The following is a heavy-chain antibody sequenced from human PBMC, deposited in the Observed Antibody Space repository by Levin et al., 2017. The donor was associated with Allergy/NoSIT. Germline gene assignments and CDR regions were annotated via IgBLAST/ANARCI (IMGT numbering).Heavy chain of an antibody. CDR1: GYTFTGYY. J-gene: IGHJ6*02. Sequence: GESLKVSCKASGYTFTGYYMHWVRQAPGQGLEWMGRINPNSGGTDYAQKFQGRVTMTRDTSISTAYMELSRLRSDDTAVYYCARGAVAGTYYYGMDVWGQGTTVTVSS. CDR2: INPNSGGT. V-gene: IGHV1-2*06. CDR3: ARGAVAGTYYYGMDV. D-gene: IGHD6-19*01.